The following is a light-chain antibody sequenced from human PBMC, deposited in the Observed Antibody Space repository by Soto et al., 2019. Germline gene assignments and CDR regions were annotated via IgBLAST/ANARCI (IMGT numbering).Light chain of an antibody. CDR3: QQRSNWPPT. V-gene: IGKV3-11*01. Sequence: EIVLTQSPATLSLSPGERATLSCRASQSVSSYLAWYQQKPGQAPRLLIYDASNRATGITARFSGSGSGTDFTLTISSLEPEDFAGYYCQQRSNWPPTFGGGTKVEIK. CDR2: DAS. J-gene: IGKJ4*01. CDR1: QSVSSY.